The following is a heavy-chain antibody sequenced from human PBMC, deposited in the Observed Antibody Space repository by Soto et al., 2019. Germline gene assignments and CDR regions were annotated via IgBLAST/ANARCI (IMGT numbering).Heavy chain of an antibody. CDR3: ARASYDILTGSENGNYYYYYYMDV. V-gene: IGHV3-66*01. D-gene: IGHD3-9*01. J-gene: IGHJ6*03. CDR1: GFTVSSNY. Sequence: GGSLRLSCAASGFTVSSNYMSWVRQAPGKGLEWVSVIYSGGSTYYADSVKGRFTISRDNSKNTLYLQMNSLRAEDTAVYYCARASYDILTGSENGNYYYYYYMDVWGKGTTVTVSS. CDR2: IYSGGST.